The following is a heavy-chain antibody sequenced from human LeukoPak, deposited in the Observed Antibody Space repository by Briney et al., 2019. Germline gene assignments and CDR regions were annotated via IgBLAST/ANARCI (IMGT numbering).Heavy chain of an antibody. CDR1: GFTFSSYG. CDR3: AKDLGAAGTAFDY. Sequence: PGGSLRLSCAASGFTFSSYGMHWVRQAPGKGLEWVAVISYDGSNKYYADSVKGRFTISRDNSKNTLYLQMNSLRAEDTAVYYCAKDLGAAGTAFDYWGQGTLDTVSS. V-gene: IGHV3-30*18. CDR2: ISYDGSNK. D-gene: IGHD6-13*01. J-gene: IGHJ4*02.